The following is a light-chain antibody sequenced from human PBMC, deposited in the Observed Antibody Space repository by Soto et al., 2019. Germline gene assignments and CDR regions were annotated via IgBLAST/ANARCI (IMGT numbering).Light chain of an antibody. J-gene: IGLJ3*02. Sequence: QSVLTQPPSVSGAPGQRVTLSCTGNTSNLGAGYDVHWYQQLPGAAPKLVIFGNRNRPSGAPERFSGSKSGTSASLAITGLQAEDEADYYCQAYDYTLTASVFGGGTKLTVL. CDR2: GNR. V-gene: IGLV1-40*01. CDR3: QAYDYTLTASV. CDR1: TSNLGAGYD.